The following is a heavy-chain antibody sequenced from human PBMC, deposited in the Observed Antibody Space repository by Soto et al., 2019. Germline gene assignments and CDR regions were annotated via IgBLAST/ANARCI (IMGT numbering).Heavy chain of an antibody. CDR1: GFTVSSNY. V-gene: IGHV3-66*01. J-gene: IGHJ3*02. CDR3: AREPGYSSTDEAFDI. D-gene: IGHD6-13*01. CDR2: MYSGGST. Sequence: EVQLVESGGGLVQPGGSLRLSCAASGFTVSSNYMSWVRQAPGTGLEWVSVMYSGGSTYYADSVKGRFTISRDNSKNTLYLQMNSLRAEDTDGYYCAREPGYSSTDEAFDIWGQGTMVTVSS.